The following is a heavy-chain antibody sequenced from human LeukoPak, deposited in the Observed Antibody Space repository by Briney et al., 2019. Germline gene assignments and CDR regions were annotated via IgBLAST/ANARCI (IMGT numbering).Heavy chain of an antibody. V-gene: IGHV3-9*01. CDR2: ISWNSGSI. J-gene: IGHJ6*03. Sequence: QSGGSLRLSCAASGFTFDDYAMHWVRQAPGKGLEWVSGISWNSGSIGYADSVKGRFTISRDNAKNSLYLQMNSLRAEDTAVYYCARDDRPGTADYYYYYMDVWGKGTTVTVSS. CDR3: ARDDRPGTADYYYYYMDV. CDR1: GFTFDDYA. D-gene: IGHD2-21*02.